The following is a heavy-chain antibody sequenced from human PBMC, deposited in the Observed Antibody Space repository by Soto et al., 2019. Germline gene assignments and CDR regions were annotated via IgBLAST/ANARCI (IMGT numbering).Heavy chain of an antibody. V-gene: IGHV4-59*05. D-gene: IGHD6-19*01. CDR2: IYHGGTT. CDR1: GGSIGSYY. J-gene: IGHJ5*02. CDR3: ARAHVMVVAGSTFDH. Sequence: SDTLSPTTTVSGGSIGSYYWSWIRPPAGKGLEWIGRIYHGGTTFYNPSLKSRITISVDTTKNQVSLKLTSVSAADTAVYYCARAHVMVVAGSTFDHWGQGPQVTVS.